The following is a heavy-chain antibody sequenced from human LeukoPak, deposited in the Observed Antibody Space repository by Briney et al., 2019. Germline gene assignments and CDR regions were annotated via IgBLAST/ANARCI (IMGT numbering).Heavy chain of an antibody. CDR1: GFTFSDYW. CDR3: ARVPCSSTSCYTGIYYGMDV. V-gene: IGHV3-7*01. Sequence: PGGSLRLSCAASGFTFSDYWMTWVRQAPGKGLELVANINQDGSAKYYVDSVEGRFTISRDNAKNSLYLQMNSLRAEDTAVYYCARVPCSSTSCYTGIYYGMDVWGQGTTVTVSS. D-gene: IGHD2-2*02. CDR2: INQDGSAK. J-gene: IGHJ6*02.